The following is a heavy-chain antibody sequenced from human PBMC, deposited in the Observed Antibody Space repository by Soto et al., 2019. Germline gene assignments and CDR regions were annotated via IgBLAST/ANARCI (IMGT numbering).Heavy chain of an antibody. V-gene: IGHV4-34*01. J-gene: IGHJ5*02. CDR3: ARGADYYGSGSYYSRSNWFDP. CDR2: INHSGST. D-gene: IGHD3-10*01. Sequence: SETLSLTCAVYGGSFSGYYWSWIRQPPGKGLEWIGEINHSGSTNYNPSLKSRVTISVDTSKNQFSLKLSSVTAADTAVYYCARGADYYGSGSYYSRSNWFDPWGQGTLVTVSS. CDR1: GGSFSGYY.